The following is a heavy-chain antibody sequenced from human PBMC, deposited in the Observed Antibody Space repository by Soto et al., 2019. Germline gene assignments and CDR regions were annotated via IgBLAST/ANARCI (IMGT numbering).Heavy chain of an antibody. D-gene: IGHD3-9*01. CDR3: ASKIVTPGYHYYDY. CDR2: ISGSGTST. Sequence: GGSLRLSCAASGFSFSSCEMSWVRQAPGKGLEWVSYISGSGTSTQYSDSVKGRFTISRDNAKNSLHLQMNSLGAKDTAVYYCASKIVTPGYHYYDYWGQGTLVTVSS. CDR1: GFSFSSCE. J-gene: IGHJ4*02. V-gene: IGHV3-48*03.